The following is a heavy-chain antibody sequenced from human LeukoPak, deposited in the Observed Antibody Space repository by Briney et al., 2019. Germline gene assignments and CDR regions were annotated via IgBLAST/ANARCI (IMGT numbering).Heavy chain of an antibody. D-gene: IGHD5-12*01. Sequence: GGSLRLSCAASGFIFSSYSMNWVRQAPGKGLEWVSSISSSSTYIYYADSVKGRLTISRDNAKNSLYLQMDSLRAEDTAVYYCARGTSGWLPEYWGQGTLVTVSS. CDR2: ISSSSTYI. J-gene: IGHJ4*02. V-gene: IGHV3-21*01. CDR3: ARGTSGWLPEY. CDR1: GFIFSSYS.